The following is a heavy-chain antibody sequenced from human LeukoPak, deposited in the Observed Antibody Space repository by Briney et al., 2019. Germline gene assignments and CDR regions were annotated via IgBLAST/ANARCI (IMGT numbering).Heavy chain of an antibody. V-gene: IGHV1-2*02. CDR2: INPNSGGT. CDR1: GYTFTGYY. J-gene: IGHJ4*02. Sequence: ASVKVSCKASGYTFTGYYMHWVRQAPGQGLEWTGWINPNSGGTNYAQKFQGRVTMTRDTSISTAYMELSRLRSDDTAVYYCARGGFGYSGYGRWPFDYWGQGTLVTVSS. D-gene: IGHD5-12*01. CDR3: ARGGFGYSGYGRWPFDY.